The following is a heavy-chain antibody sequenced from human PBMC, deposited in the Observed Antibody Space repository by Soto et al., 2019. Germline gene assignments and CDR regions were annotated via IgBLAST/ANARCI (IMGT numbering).Heavy chain of an antibody. CDR3: AGTDIVATIVYNWFDP. D-gene: IGHD5-12*01. J-gene: IGHJ5*02. CDR1: GGTFSSYA. V-gene: IGHV1-69*01. CDR2: IIPIFGTA. Sequence: QVQLVQSGAEVKKPGSSVKVSCKASGGTFSSYAISWVRQAPGQGLEWMGGIIPIFGTANYAQKFQGRVTITADDSTSTAYMELSSLRSEDTAVYYCAGTDIVATIVYNWFDPWGQGTLVTVSS.